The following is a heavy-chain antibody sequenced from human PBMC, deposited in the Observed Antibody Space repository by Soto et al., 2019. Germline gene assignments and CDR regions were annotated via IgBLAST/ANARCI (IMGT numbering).Heavy chain of an antibody. Sequence: QVPLVESGGGVVQPGRSLRLSCAASGFTFSSYAMHWVRQAPGKGLEWVAVISYDGSNKYYADSVKGRFTISRDNSXNXLXXQLNSLRAEDTAVYYCARDIPSQYSSGWKRGAFDIWGQGTMVTVSS. CDR1: GFTFSSYA. CDR3: ARDIPSQYSSGWKRGAFDI. CDR2: ISYDGSNK. D-gene: IGHD6-19*01. J-gene: IGHJ3*02. V-gene: IGHV3-30-3*01.